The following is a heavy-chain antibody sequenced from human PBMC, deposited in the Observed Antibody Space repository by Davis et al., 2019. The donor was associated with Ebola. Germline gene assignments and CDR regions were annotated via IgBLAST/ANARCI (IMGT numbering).Heavy chain of an antibody. CDR1: GYTFTGYY. J-gene: IGHJ4*02. CDR2: INPNSGGT. Sequence: ASVKVSCKASGYTFTGYYMHWVRQAPGQGLEWMGRINPNSGGTNYAQKFQGRVTMTRDTSISTAYMEPSRLRSDDTAVYYCAREEGTADSNGFDYWGQGTLVTVSS. D-gene: IGHD4-11*01. CDR3: AREEGTADSNGFDY. V-gene: IGHV1-2*06.